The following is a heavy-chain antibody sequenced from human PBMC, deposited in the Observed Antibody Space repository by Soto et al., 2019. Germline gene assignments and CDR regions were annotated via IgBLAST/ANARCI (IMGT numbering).Heavy chain of an antibody. CDR2: ISPNDSDT. CDR1: GYSFTNYW. J-gene: IGHJ4*02. CDR3: ARPIYGDWYFDY. Sequence: ESLKISCKGSGYSFTNYWIAWVRQMPGKGLEWMGIISPNDSDTRYSPSFQGQVTISADKSITTAYLQWSSLRASDTAMYYCARPIYGDWYFDYWGQGTLVTVSS. D-gene: IGHD4-17*01. V-gene: IGHV5-51*01.